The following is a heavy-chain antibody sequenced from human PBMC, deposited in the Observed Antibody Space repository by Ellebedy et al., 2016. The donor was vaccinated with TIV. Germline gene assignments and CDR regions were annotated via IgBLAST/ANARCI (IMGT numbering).Heavy chain of an antibody. CDR2: IVRGSNYI. Sequence: GGSLRPSXVVSGFTFSYYSMSWVRQAPGKGLEWVASIVRGSNYIYYADSLQGRFTISRDNAKNSLYLQMNSLRVEDTAIYYCARISSCAGGTCYPDYWGQGTLVTVSS. D-gene: IGHD2-15*01. V-gene: IGHV3-21*01. J-gene: IGHJ4*01. CDR1: GFTFSYYS. CDR3: ARISSCAGGTCYPDY.